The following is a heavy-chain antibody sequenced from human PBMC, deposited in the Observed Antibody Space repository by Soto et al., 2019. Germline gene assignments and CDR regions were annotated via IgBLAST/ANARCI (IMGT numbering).Heavy chain of an antibody. Sequence: GGSLRLSCAASGFTFSSYEMNWVRQAPGKGLEWVSYISSSGSTIYYADSVKGRFTISRDNAKNSLYLQMNNLRAEDTAVYYCARGDYGGKRGAFDIWGQGTMVTVSS. D-gene: IGHD4-17*01. CDR2: ISSSGSTI. CDR1: GFTFSSYE. J-gene: IGHJ3*02. CDR3: ARGDYGGKRGAFDI. V-gene: IGHV3-48*03.